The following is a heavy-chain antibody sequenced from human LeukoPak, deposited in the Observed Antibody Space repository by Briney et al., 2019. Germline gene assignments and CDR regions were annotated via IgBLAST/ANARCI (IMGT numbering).Heavy chain of an antibody. J-gene: IGHJ4*02. Sequence: QPGGSLRLSCAASGFTFSSYAMSWVRQAPGKGLEWVAFIRYDGSNKYDADSVKGRFTISRDNSKNTLYLQMNSLRSEDTAVYYCAKDGKPYIGTCGDYWGQGTLVTVSS. CDR1: GFTFSSYA. CDR3: AKDGKPYIGTCGDY. D-gene: IGHD1-26*01. V-gene: IGHV3-30*02. CDR2: IRYDGSNK.